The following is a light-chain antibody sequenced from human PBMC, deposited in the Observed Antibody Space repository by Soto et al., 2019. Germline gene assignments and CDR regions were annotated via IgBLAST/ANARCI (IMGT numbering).Light chain of an antibody. Sequence: DIQMTQSPSSVSASVGDRVTITCRASQGISSWLAWYQQKPGKAPKLLIYAASSLPSGLPTRFSGSGSGTDFPLTISRLHAEDFATYCWQQTNSFPYTFGQGTKLEIK. CDR1: QGISSW. CDR3: QQTNSFPYT. CDR2: AAS. J-gene: IGKJ2*01. V-gene: IGKV1-12*02.